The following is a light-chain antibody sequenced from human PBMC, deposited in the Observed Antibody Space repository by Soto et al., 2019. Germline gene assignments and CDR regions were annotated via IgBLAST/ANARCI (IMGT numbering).Light chain of an antibody. CDR2: GAS. Sequence: IVFTQPPGTLSLPPGERATLFCRASQSMNNYLAWYQQKPGPAPRLLIFGASSRAAGVPDRFSVRGSGTDFSLTISRLEPEDFAVYYCQQCGFSPPFTFGRGSRLES. CDR3: QQCGFSPPFT. CDR1: QSMNNY. J-gene: IGKJ5*01. V-gene: IGKV3-20*01.